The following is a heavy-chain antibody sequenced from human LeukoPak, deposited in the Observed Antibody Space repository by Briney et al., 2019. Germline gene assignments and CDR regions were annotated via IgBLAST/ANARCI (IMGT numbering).Heavy chain of an antibody. CDR2: ISGVATST. CDR3: AREKTTRLPGFGERSYYYYGMDV. D-gene: IGHD3-10*01. V-gene: IGHV3-23*01. J-gene: IGHJ6*02. CDR1: GFTFSSYG. Sequence: PGGSLRLSGAASGFTFSSYGMSWVRQAPGKGLEGLSPISGVATSTYYTDSVKGRFTISRDNSKNTLYLQMNSLRAEDPAVYYCAREKTTRLPGFGERSYYYYGMDVWGQGTTVTVSS.